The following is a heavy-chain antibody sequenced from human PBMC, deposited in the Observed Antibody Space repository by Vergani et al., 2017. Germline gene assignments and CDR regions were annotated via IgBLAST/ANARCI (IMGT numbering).Heavy chain of an antibody. Sequence: QVQLQESGPGLVKPSQTLSLTCTVSGGSISSGGYYWSWIRQHPGKGLEWIGYIYYRGSTYYNPSLKMRVTISVDTSKNQFALKLSSVTAADTAVYYCASYGSGSYLSYFDYWGQGTLVTVSS. CDR1: GGSISSGGYY. J-gene: IGHJ4*02. CDR3: ASYGSGSYLSYFDY. D-gene: IGHD3-10*01. V-gene: IGHV4-31*03. CDR2: IYYRGST.